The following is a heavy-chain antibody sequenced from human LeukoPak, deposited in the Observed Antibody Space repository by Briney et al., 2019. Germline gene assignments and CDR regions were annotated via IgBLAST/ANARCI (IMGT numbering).Heavy chain of an antibody. CDR1: GFTFSGSA. J-gene: IGHJ6*03. D-gene: IGHD3-22*01. Sequence: GGSLKLSCAASGFTFSGSAMHWVRQASGKGLEWVGRIRSKANSYATAYAASVKGRFTISSDDSKNTAYLQMNSLKTEDTAVYYCTRHGSYYYDSSGYLGPYYYYMDVWGKGTTVTISS. V-gene: IGHV3-73*01. CDR2: IRSKANSYAT. CDR3: TRHGSYYYDSSGYLGPYYYYMDV.